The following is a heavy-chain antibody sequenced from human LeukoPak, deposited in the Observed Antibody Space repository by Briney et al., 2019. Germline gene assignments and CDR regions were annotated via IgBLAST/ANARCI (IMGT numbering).Heavy chain of an antibody. CDR3: AREGVGANFDY. J-gene: IGHJ4*02. D-gene: IGHD1-26*01. CDR1: GFTFSSYE. CDR2: ISSSGSNI. Sequence: GGSLRLSCAASGFTFSSYEMNWVRQAPGKGLEWVSYISSSGSNIYYADSVKGRFTISRDNAKNSLYLQMNSLRAGDTAVYYCAREGVGANFDYWGQGTLVTVSS. V-gene: IGHV3-48*03.